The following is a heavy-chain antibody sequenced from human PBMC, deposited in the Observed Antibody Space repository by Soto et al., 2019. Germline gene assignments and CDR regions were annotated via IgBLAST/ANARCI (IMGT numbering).Heavy chain of an antibody. J-gene: IGHJ5*02. CDR3: VRGGWENAPGVAS. CDR2: INPKNGDT. V-gene: IGHV1-2*02. D-gene: IGHD1-26*01. Sequence: QVQLLQSGAEVKKPGASVKVSCKASGYTFIGYYMHWVRQAPGHGFGWMRWINPKNGDTKYIQKYEGRVTMTSDASIGNVQMELSRLTSDDTVVYSWVRGGWENAPGVASWGQGTVVTVSS. CDR1: GYTFIGYY.